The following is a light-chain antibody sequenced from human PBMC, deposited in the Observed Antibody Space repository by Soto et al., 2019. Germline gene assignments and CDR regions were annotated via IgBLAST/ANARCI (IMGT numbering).Light chain of an antibody. Sequence: DIVMTQSPDSLAVSLGERATINCKSSQSVLSISNSKSYLAWYQQKPGQPPRLLIYWTSTRGSGVPDRFSGSGFGTDLTLTISSLKAEDVAVYYCQPYYSTPFTFGQGTKMEIK. CDR1: QSVLSISNSKSY. CDR3: QPYYSTPFT. J-gene: IGKJ2*01. V-gene: IGKV4-1*01. CDR2: WTS.